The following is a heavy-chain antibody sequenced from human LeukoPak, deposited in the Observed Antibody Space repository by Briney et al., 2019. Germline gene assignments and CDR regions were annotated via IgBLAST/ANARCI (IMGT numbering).Heavy chain of an antibody. J-gene: IGHJ6*03. Sequence: ASVKVSCKASGYTFTGYYMHWVRQAPGQGLEWMGWINPNSGGTNYAQKFQGRVTMTRDTSISTAYMELSRLRSDDTAVYYCARTPPHHILTGYSHYYYMDVWGKGTTVTISS. CDR3: ARTPPHHILTGYSHYYYMDV. CDR1: GYTFTGYY. CDR2: INPNSGGT. D-gene: IGHD3-9*01. V-gene: IGHV1-2*02.